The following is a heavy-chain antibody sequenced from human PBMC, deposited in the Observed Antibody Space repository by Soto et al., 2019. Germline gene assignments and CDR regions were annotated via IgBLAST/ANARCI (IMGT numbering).Heavy chain of an antibody. J-gene: IGHJ6*02. CDR2: MNPNSGNT. Sequence: QVQLVQSGAEVKKPGASVKVSCKASGYTFTSYDINWVRQATGQGLEWMGWMNPNSGNTGYAQKFQGRVTMTRNTSISTAYMELSSLRSEDTAVYYCARTGTSTGSPNYYGMDVWGQGTTVTVSS. CDR1: GYTFTSYD. D-gene: IGHD1-1*01. V-gene: IGHV1-8*01. CDR3: ARTGTSTGSPNYYGMDV.